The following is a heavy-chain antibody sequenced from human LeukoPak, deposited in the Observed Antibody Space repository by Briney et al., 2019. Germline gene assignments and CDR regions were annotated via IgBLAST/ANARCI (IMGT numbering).Heavy chain of an antibody. J-gene: IGHJ3*02. CDR2: IKQDGSDK. CDR1: GFTFSSYW. CDR3: ARDCSGGSCYSILAGAFDI. D-gene: IGHD2-15*01. V-gene: IGHV3-7*01. Sequence: GGSLRLSCAASGFTFSSYWMSWVRQAPGEGRGWVANIKQDGSDKYYVDSVKGRFTISRDNAKNSLYLQINSLRAEDTAVYYCARDCSGGSCYSILAGAFDIWGQGTMVTVSS.